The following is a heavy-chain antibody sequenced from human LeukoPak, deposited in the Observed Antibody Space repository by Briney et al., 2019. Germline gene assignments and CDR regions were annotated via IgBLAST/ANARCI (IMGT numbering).Heavy chain of an antibody. Sequence: SVTVSCTASGGTFSSYAISWVRQAPGQGLEWMGGIIPIFGTANYAQKFQGRVTITADESTSTAYMELSSLRSEDTAVYYCARIATYCGGDCYYYYGMDVWGQGTTVTVSS. CDR3: ARIATYCGGDCYYYYGMDV. CDR1: GGTFSSYA. CDR2: IIPIFGTA. V-gene: IGHV1-69*13. D-gene: IGHD2-21*02. J-gene: IGHJ6*02.